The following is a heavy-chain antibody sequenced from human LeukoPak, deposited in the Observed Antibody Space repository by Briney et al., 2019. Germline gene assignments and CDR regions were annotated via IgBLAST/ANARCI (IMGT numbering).Heavy chain of an antibody. D-gene: IGHD6-19*01. V-gene: IGHV3-53*01. Sequence: GSLRLSCAASGFIVSSNYMTWVRQAPGKGLEWVSVIYSGGSTYYADSVKGRFTISRDNSKNTLYLQMNSLRAEDTAVYYCARDDIAVAGTDYWGQGTLVTVSS. CDR1: GFIVSSNY. J-gene: IGHJ4*02. CDR3: ARDDIAVAGTDY. CDR2: IYSGGST.